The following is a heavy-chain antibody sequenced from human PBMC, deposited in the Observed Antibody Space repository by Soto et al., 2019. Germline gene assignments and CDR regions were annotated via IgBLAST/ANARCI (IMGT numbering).Heavy chain of an antibody. V-gene: IGHV4-30-4*01. J-gene: IGHJ3*02. CDR1: GVSISSGDYY. CDR3: ARDAVAGVATPKDAIDI. Sequence: SETLSLTCTVSGVSISSGDYYWSWIRQPPGKGLEWIGYIYYSGSTYYNPSLKSRVTISVDRSKNQFSLKLSSVTAADTAVYYCARDAVAGVATPKDAIDIWGQGTMVTVSS. CDR2: IYYSGST. D-gene: IGHD5-12*01.